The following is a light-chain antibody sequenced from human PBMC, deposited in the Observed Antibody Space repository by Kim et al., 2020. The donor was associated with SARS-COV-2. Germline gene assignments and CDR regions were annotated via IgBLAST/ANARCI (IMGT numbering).Light chain of an antibody. Sequence: EIVLTQSPGTLSLSPGERATLSCRASQSVSSSYLAWYQQKPGQAPRLLIYGASTRATGIPDRFSGSGSGTDFALTISRLESEDFVVYYCQQYGSSPISFGQGTRLEIK. J-gene: IGKJ5*01. CDR3: QQYGSSPIS. CDR2: GAS. CDR1: QSVSSSY. V-gene: IGKV3-20*01.